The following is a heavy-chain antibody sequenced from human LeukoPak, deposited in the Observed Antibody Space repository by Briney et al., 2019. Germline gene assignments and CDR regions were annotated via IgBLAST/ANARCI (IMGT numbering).Heavy chain of an antibody. CDR3: ARDVASSGYYWD. J-gene: IGHJ4*02. D-gene: IGHD3-22*01. Sequence: ASVKVSFKASGYTFTSYYMHWVRQAPGQGLEWMGIINPSGGSAIYAQNFQGRVTMTRDTSTSTFYMELSSLRSEDTAVYFCARDVASSGYYWDWGQGTLVTVSS. CDR2: INPSGGSA. CDR1: GYTFTSYY. V-gene: IGHV1-46*01.